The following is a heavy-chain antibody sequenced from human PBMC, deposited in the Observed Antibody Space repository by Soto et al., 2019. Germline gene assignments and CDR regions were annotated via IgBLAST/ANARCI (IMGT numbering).Heavy chain of an antibody. CDR2: ITWNSGSV. CDR3: AKASTRTMVRGVVKDY. CDR1: GFKFEDYA. V-gene: IGHV3-9*01. Sequence: GGSLRLSCVVSGFKFEDYAMHWVRQVPGEGLEWVSAITWNSGSVAYADTVKGRFTISRDNAKNSLFLQMNSVRAEDTALYYCAKASTRTMVRGVVKDYWGQGTLVTSPQ. J-gene: IGHJ4*02. D-gene: IGHD3-10*01.